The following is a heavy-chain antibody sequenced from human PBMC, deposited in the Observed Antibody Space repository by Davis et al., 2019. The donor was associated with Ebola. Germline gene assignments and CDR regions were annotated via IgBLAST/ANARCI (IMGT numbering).Heavy chain of an antibody. CDR3: SERGGSV. J-gene: IGHJ4*02. V-gene: IGHV4-59*08. Sequence: PGGSLRLSCTVSGVSISTHYWSWIRQPPGKGLEWIGSIYYTGSAYYNSSLNSRVTISVDTSRNQFSLKLTSVTAADTAMYYCSERGGSVWGQGALVTISS. D-gene: IGHD3-10*01. CDR2: IYYTGSA. CDR1: GVSISTHY.